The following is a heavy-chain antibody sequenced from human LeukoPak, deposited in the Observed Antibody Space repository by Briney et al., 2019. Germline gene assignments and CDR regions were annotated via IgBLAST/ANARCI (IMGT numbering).Heavy chain of an antibody. CDR1: GFTFSSYA. CDR3: AKDITYYHGSGSEQYNWFDP. CDR2: ISGSGGST. J-gene: IGHJ5*02. V-gene: IGHV3-23*01. Sequence: GGSLRLSCAASGFTFSSYAMSWVRQAPGKGLEWVSAISGSGGSTYYADSVKGRFTISRDNSKNTLYLQMNSLRAEDTAVYYCAKDITYYHGSGSEQYNWFDPWGQGTLVTVSS. D-gene: IGHD3-10*01.